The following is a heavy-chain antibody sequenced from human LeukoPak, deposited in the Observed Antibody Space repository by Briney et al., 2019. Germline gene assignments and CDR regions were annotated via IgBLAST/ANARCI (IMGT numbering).Heavy chain of an antibody. Sequence: SETLSLTCTVSGGSISSYYWSWIRQPPGKGLEWIGYIYYSGSTYYNPSLKSRVTISVDTSKNQFSLKLSSVTAADTAVYYCARVLGYSYGPENWFDPWGQGTLVTVSS. D-gene: IGHD5-18*01. CDR3: ARVLGYSYGPENWFDP. CDR2: IYYSGST. CDR1: GGSISSYY. J-gene: IGHJ5*02. V-gene: IGHV4-59*12.